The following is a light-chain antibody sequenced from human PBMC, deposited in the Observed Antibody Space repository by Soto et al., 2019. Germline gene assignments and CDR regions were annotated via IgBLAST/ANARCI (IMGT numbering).Light chain of an antibody. CDR1: QSVSSSY. CDR3: QQYGRSPPYT. CDR2: GAS. J-gene: IGKJ2*01. V-gene: IGKV3-20*01. Sequence: EIVLTQSPGTLSLSPGERATLSCRASQSVSSSYLAWYQQKPGQAPRLLIYGASSRATGIPDRFSGSGSGTDFTLTISRLEPEDCAVYYCQQYGRSPPYTFGQGTKLEI.